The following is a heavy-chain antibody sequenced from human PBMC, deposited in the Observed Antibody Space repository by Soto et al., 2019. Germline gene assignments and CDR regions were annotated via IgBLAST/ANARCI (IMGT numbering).Heavy chain of an antibody. CDR3: ARERLRFLSPEVTYNWFDS. J-gene: IGHJ5*01. CDR1: GGSISSGGYS. CDR2: IYHSGST. Sequence: PSETLSLTCAVSGGSISSGGYSWSWIRQPPGKGLEWIGYIYHSGSTYYNPSLKSRVTISVDTSKNQFSLKLSSVTAADTAVYYCARERLRFLSPEVTYNWFDSWGQGTLVTDSS. D-gene: IGHD3-3*01. V-gene: IGHV4-30-2*05.